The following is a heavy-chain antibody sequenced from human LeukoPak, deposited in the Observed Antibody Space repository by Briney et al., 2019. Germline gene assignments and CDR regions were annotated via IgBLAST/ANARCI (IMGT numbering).Heavy chain of an antibody. Sequence: GGSLRLSCAASGFTFSSYAMSWLRQPPGKRLEWVSSISGSGGSTYDADSVKGRFTISRDNSKNTLYLQMNSLRAEDTAVYYCARVNSSGWYSIDYWGQGTLVTVSS. D-gene: IGHD6-19*01. V-gene: IGHV3-23*01. CDR3: ARVNSSGWYSIDY. CDR1: GFTFSSYA. J-gene: IGHJ4*02. CDR2: ISGSGGST.